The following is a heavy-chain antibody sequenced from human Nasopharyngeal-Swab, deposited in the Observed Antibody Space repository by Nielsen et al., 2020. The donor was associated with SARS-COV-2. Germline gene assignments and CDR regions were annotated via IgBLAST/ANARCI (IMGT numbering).Heavy chain of an antibody. J-gene: IGHJ6*03. CDR1: GRSFSGYY. D-gene: IGHD2-15*01. CDR3: ARGQDAYYYMDV. CDR2: INHSGST. V-gene: IGHV4-34*01. Sequence: SETLSLTCAVYGRSFSGYYWSWIRQPPGKGLEWIGEINHSGSTNYNPSLKSRVTISVDTSKNQFSLKLSSVTAADTTVYYCARGQDAYYYMDVWGEGTTVTVSS.